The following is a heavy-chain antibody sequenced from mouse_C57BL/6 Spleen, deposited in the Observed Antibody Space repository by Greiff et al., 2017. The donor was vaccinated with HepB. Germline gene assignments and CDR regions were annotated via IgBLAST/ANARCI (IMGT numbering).Heavy chain of an antibody. Sequence: EVKLMESGGGLVKPGGSLKLSCAASGFTFSDYGMHWVRQAPEKGLEWVAYISSGSSTIYYAEKVKGRFTISRDNAKNTLFLQMTRLRSEDTAMYYCARWDYGSSWGYFDVWGTGTTVTVSS. J-gene: IGHJ1*03. CDR1: GFTFSDYG. D-gene: IGHD1-1*01. V-gene: IGHV5-17*01. CDR2: ISSGSSTI. CDR3: ARWDYGSSWGYFDV.